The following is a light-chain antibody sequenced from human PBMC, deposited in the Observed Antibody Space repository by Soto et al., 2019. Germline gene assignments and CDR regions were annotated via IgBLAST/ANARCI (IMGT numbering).Light chain of an antibody. CDR1: QSVSSSY. J-gene: IGKJ4*01. Sequence: EIVLTQSPGTLSLSPGERATLSCRASQSVSSSYVAWYQQRPGQAPRLLIYGASSRASGIPDRFSGSGSRTDFTLTISGLEPEDFAVYYCQQYGSSPRTFGGGTKVEIK. CDR3: QQYGSSPRT. V-gene: IGKV3-20*01. CDR2: GAS.